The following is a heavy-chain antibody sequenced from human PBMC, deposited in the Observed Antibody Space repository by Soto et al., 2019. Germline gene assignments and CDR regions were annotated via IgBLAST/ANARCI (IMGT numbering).Heavy chain of an antibody. D-gene: IGHD2-21*02. J-gene: IGHJ4*02. Sequence: QVQLVESGGGVVQPGRSLRLSCAASGFTFSSYGMHWVRQAPGEGPEWVAVISYDGSNKYYADSVKGRFTISRDNSKNTLYLQMNSLRAEDTAVYYCAKDKVPVVVTAPFDYWGQGTLVTVSS. CDR3: AKDKVPVVVTAPFDY. V-gene: IGHV3-30*18. CDR1: GFTFSSYG. CDR2: ISYDGSNK.